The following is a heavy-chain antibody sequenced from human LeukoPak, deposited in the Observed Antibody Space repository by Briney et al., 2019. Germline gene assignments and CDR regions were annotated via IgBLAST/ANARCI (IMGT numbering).Heavy chain of an antibody. Sequence: GGSLRLSCAASGFTFSSYSMNWVRQAPGKGLEWVSYISSSSSTIYYADSVKGRFTISRDNAKNSLYLQMNSLRPEDTALYYCAKYGSSPSWGQGTLVTVSS. D-gene: IGHD2-15*01. V-gene: IGHV3-48*04. J-gene: IGHJ5*02. CDR2: ISSSSSTI. CDR1: GFTFSSYS. CDR3: AKYGSSPS.